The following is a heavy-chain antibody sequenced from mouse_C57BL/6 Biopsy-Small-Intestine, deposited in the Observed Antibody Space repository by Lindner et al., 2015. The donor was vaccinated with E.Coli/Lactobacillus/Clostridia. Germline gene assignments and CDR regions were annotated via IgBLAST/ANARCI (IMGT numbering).Heavy chain of an antibody. D-gene: IGHD1-1*01. J-gene: IGHJ4*01. CDR1: GYTFTDYY. Sequence: SVKVSCKASGYTFTDYYMHWVRQAPGQGLEWMGWINPKTGGANYAQKFQGRLTMTSDTSISTAYMELTRLTSDETAMYYCSRGSSVAPTIGGGNWFDPWGQGTLVTVSS. CDR2: INPKTGGA. V-gene: IGHV1-22*01. CDR3: SRGSSVAPTIGGGNWFDP.